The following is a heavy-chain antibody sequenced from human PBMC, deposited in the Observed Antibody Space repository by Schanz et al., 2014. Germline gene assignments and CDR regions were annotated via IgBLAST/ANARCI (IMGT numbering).Heavy chain of an antibody. CDR1: GFTVNTNY. D-gene: IGHD2-8*02. CDR3: ARDRDAGGYDS. CDR2: MYINSGST. J-gene: IGHJ5*01. V-gene: IGHV3-53*01. Sequence: EVQLVESGGGLIQPGGSLRLSCAVSGFTVNTNYMSWVRQAPGKGLEWISSMYINSGSTQYADSVKGRFIISRDSSKNTLFLQMNSLRAEDTAVYFCARDRDAGGYDSWGQGTLVTVSS.